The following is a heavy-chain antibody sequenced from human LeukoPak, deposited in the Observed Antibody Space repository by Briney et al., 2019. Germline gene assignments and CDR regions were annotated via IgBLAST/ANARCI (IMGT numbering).Heavy chain of an antibody. CDR2: IRYDGSNK. CDR1: GFIFSTYG. J-gene: IGHJ4*02. D-gene: IGHD1-26*01. V-gene: IGHV3-30*02. CDR3: AKDRSDYGDY. Sequence: GGSLRLSCAASGFIFSTYGMHWVRQAPDKGLEWVAFIRYDGSNKYYAGSVKGRFTISRDNSKNTLYLQMNSLRAEDTAVYYCAKDRSDYGDYWGQGTLVTVSS.